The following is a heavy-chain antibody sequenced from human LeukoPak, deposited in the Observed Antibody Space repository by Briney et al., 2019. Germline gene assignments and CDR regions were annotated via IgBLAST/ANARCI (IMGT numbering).Heavy chain of an antibody. CDR3: ARDAPLVGTSGRNVDFDY. J-gene: IGHJ4*02. V-gene: IGHV3-30*03. CDR2: ISYDGSNI. Sequence: GGSLRLSCADSGFTFSYFGMHWVRQAPGKGLEWVAVISYDGSNIYYADSVKGRFTISRDTSKNTLYLHMNSLRAEDTAVYYCARDAPLVGTSGRNVDFDYWGQGTLVTVSS. D-gene: IGHD3-10*01. CDR1: GFTFSYFG.